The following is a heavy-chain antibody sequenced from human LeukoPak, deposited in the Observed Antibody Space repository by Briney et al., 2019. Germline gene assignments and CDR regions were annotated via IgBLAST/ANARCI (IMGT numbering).Heavy chain of an antibody. D-gene: IGHD4-17*01. CDR3: ASNYGDSLLSYYYSGMDV. V-gene: IGHV3-30-3*01. CDR2: ISYDGSNK. Sequence: GRSLRLSCAASGFTFSSYAMHWVRQAPGKGLEWVSVISYDGSNKYYADSVKGRFTISRDNSKNTLYLQMNSLRAEDTAVYYCASNYGDSLLSYYYSGMDVWGQGTTVTVSS. CDR1: GFTFSSYA. J-gene: IGHJ6*02.